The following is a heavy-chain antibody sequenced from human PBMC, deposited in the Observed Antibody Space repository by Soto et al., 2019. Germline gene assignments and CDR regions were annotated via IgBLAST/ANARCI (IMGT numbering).Heavy chain of an antibody. J-gene: IGHJ6*02. D-gene: IGHD3-10*01. CDR1: GFSFSNYT. V-gene: IGHV3-21*01. Sequence: RRLSCAASGFSFSNYTMNWVRQAPGKGLEWVSVISRSSNHIYYADSMKGRFTISRDNAKNSLYLQMNSLRAEDTAVYYCAKDRGRGSPVSGGMDVWGQGTTVTVSS. CDR2: ISRSSNHI. CDR3: AKDRGRGSPVSGGMDV.